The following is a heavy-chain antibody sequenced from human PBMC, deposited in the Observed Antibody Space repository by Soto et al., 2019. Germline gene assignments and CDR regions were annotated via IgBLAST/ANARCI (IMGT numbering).Heavy chain of an antibody. D-gene: IGHD3-16*01. V-gene: IGHV1-18*01. Sequence: QVQLVQSGDEVKKPGASVKVSCKASGYIFVNYGIAWVRQAPGPGLEWMGWISPYTGNTHSATKVQGRLTMTTDTSTSTAYMDLGSLTSDDTAVYYCVMVDNYVTPTPQDVWAQGTTVTVSS. CDR3: VMVDNYVTPTPQDV. CDR2: ISPYTGNT. CDR1: GYIFVNYG. J-gene: IGHJ6*02.